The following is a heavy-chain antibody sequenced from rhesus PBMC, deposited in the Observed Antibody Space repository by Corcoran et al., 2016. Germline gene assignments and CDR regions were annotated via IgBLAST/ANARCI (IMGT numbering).Heavy chain of an antibody. J-gene: IGHJ4*01. CDR2: ISESGGTI. CDR1: GFTFSSYE. V-gene: IGHV3-100*02. Sequence: DVQLVESGGGVVKPGGSLRLSCVASGFTFSSYEMHWVSQAPGKGLEWVSVISESGGTIYHADSSKGRFTIPSDNAKSSLFLQMHSLRAEDTAVYYCTIDPVYSGYSYWGQGGLVTVSS. D-gene: IGHD5-24*01. CDR3: TIDPVYSGYSY.